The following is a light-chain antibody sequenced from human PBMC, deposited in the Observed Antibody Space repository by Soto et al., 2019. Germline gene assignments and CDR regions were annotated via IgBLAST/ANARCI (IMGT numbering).Light chain of an antibody. CDR2: DAS. CDR1: QTVRNNY. J-gene: IGKJ1*01. CDR3: QQRSNWPPWT. V-gene: IGKV3-11*01. Sequence: EFVLTQSPGTLSLSPGERATLSCRASQTVRNNYLAWYQQKPGQAPRLLIYDASNRATGIPARFSGSGSGTDFTLTISSLEPEDFAVYYCQQRSNWPPWTFGQGTKVYIK.